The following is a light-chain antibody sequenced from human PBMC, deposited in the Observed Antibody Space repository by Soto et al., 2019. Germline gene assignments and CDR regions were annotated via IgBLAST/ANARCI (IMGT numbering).Light chain of an antibody. CDR1: SSNIGYNV. CDR3: AAWDDSLNGVV. CDR2: YDH. J-gene: IGLJ2*01. V-gene: IGLV1-36*01. Sequence: QSVLTQPPSVSEAPRQRVTISCSGNSSNIGYNVVNWYQQFPGKAPKLLIYYDHLRPSGVSDRFSGSKSGSSASLAINGLQSEDEADYYCAAWDDSLNGVVLGGGTKLTVL.